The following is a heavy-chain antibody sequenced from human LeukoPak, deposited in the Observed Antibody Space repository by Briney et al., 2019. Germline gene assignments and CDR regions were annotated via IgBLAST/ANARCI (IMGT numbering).Heavy chain of an antibody. V-gene: IGHV4-39*01. D-gene: IGHD6-6*01. Sequence: PSETLSLICTVSGGSISSSSYYWGWIRQPPGKGLEWIGSIYYSGSTYYNPSLKSRVTISVDTSKNQFSLKLSSVTAADTAVYYCARAIAARLFVGPGTFDYWGQGTLVTVSS. CDR2: IYYSGST. J-gene: IGHJ4*02. CDR1: GGSISSSSYY. CDR3: ARAIAARLFVGPGTFDY.